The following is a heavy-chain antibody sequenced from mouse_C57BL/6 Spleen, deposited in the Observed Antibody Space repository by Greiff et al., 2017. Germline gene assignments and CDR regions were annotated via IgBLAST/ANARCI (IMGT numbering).Heavy chain of an antibody. CDR1: GYTFTDYN. Sequence: VQLQQSGPELVKPGASVKMSCKASGYTFTDYNMHWVKQSHGKSLEWIGYINPNNGGTSYNQKFKGKATLTVNKSSSTAYKELRSLTSEDSAVYYCARRRILRNYAMDYWGQGTSVTVSS. J-gene: IGHJ4*01. V-gene: IGHV1-22*01. CDR2: INPNNGGT. CDR3: ARRRILRNYAMDY. D-gene: IGHD1-1*01.